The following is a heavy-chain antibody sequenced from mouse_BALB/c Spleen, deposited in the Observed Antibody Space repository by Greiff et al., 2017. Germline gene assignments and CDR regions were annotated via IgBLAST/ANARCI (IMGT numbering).Heavy chain of an antibody. D-gene: IGHD3-1*01. V-gene: IGHV5-12-2*01. CDR1: GFTFSSYT. Sequence: DVKLQESGGGLVQPGGSLKLSCAASGFTFSSYTMSWVRQTPEKRLEWVAYISNGGGSTYYPDTVKGRFTISRDNAKNTLYLQMSSLKSEDTAMYYCAKGATDYAMDYWGQGTSVTVSS. J-gene: IGHJ4*01. CDR2: ISNGGGST. CDR3: AKGATDYAMDY.